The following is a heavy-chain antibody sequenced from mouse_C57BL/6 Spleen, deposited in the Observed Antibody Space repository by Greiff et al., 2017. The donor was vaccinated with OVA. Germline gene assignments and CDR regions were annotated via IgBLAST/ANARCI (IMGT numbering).Heavy chain of an antibody. D-gene: IGHD1-1*01. J-gene: IGHJ2*01. Sequence: VQLQQPGAELVKPGASVKMSCKASGYTFTSYWITWVKHRPGQGLEWIGDIYPGNGSTKYNEKFKSKATLTVDTSSSTAYMPRSSLPSEDSAVYYCARCYGSSFDYWGQGTTLTVSS. CDR2: IYPGNGST. V-gene: IGHV1-55*01. CDR3: ARCYGSSFDY. CDR1: GYTFTSYW.